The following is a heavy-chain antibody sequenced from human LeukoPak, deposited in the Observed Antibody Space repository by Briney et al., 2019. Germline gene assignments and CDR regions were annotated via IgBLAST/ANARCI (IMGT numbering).Heavy chain of an antibody. J-gene: IGHJ5*02. CDR3: ARENKDNWFDP. Sequence: SETLSLTCTVSGVSISSYYWSWIRQPPGKGLEWIGYIYYSGSTNYNPSLKSRVTISVDTSKNQFSLKLSSVTAADTAVYYCARENKDNWFDPWGQGTLVTVSS. CDR2: IYYSGST. V-gene: IGHV4-59*01. CDR1: GVSISSYY.